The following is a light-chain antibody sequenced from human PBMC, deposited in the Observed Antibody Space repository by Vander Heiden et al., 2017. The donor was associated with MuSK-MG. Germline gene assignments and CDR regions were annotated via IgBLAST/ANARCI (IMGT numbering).Light chain of an antibody. Sequence: DIVMTQSPDSLAVSLGERATFNCKSSHGVLYSSNNKNYLAWYQQKPGQPPKLLIYWASTRESGVPDRFSGSGSGTDSTLTISSLQAEDVAVYYCQQYYSTPWTFGQGTKVEIK. V-gene: IGKV4-1*01. CDR1: HGVLYSSNNKNY. J-gene: IGKJ1*01. CDR2: WAS. CDR3: QQYYSTPWT.